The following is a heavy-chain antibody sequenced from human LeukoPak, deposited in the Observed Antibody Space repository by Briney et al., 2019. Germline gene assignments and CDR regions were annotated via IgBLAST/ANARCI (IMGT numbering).Heavy chain of an antibody. V-gene: IGHV3-53*01. D-gene: IGHD3/OR15-3a*01. Sequence: PGGSLRLSCAASGFTFSSSSMNWVRQAPGKGLEWISVINSGGTTYYADSVKGRFTISRDDSNNMLFLQMNSLRAEDTALYYCAKMDSDYYIDFWGQGTLVTVSS. J-gene: IGHJ4*02. CDR1: GFTFSSSS. CDR3: AKMDSDYYIDF. CDR2: INSGGTT.